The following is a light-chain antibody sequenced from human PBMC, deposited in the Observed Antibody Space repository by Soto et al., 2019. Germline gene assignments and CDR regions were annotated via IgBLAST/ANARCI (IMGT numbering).Light chain of an antibody. CDR2: GAS. J-gene: IGKJ5*01. Sequence: EIVLTQSPATLSLSPVERATLSCRGGQSVSSSYLAWYQQKPGQAPRLLIYGASSRATGIPDRFSGSGSGTDFTLTISRLEPEDFAVYYCQQYGSSPPITFGQGTRLEIK. CDR1: QSVSSSY. CDR3: QQYGSSPPIT. V-gene: IGKV3-20*01.